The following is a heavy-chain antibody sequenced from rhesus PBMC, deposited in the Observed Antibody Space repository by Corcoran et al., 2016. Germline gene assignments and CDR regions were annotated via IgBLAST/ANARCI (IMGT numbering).Heavy chain of an antibody. J-gene: IGHJ6*01. CDR2: IYGSSTST. Sequence: QVQLQESGPGVVKPSETLSLTCAVSGGSISDSYRWSWIRQPPGKGLEWIGYIYGSSTSTSYNPSLKSRVTISKDTSKNQCSLKLSSVTAADTAVYYCARGGYYSGSLDSWGQGVVVTVSS. CDR3: ARGGYYSGSLDS. D-gene: IGHD3-16*01. CDR1: GGSISDSYR. V-gene: IGHV4S10*01.